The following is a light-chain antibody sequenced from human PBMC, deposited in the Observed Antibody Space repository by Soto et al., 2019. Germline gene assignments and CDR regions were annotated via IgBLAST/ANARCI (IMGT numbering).Light chain of an antibody. J-gene: IGKJ2*01. Sequence: DIQMTQSPSTLSASVGDRVTITCRASQSISSWLAWYQQKPGKAPNLLIYKASSLESGVPSRFSGSGSGTEFTLTISSLQTDDFATYYCQQYNSYSPYTFGQGTKLEIK. CDR2: KAS. CDR1: QSISSW. V-gene: IGKV1-5*03. CDR3: QQYNSYSPYT.